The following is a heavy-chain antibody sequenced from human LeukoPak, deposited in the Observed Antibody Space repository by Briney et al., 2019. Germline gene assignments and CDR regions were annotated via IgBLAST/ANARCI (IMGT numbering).Heavy chain of an antibody. J-gene: IGHJ5*02. CDR3: ARGGKGGYSYGNWFDP. CDR1: GGSISSGGYS. Sequence: TLSLTCAVSGGSISSGGYSWSWIRQPPGKGLEWIGYIYYSGSTYYNPSLKSRVTISVDTSKNQFSLKLSSVTAADTAVYYCARGGKGGYSYGNWFDPWGQGTLVTVSS. V-gene: IGHV4-30-4*07. CDR2: IYYSGST. D-gene: IGHD5-18*01.